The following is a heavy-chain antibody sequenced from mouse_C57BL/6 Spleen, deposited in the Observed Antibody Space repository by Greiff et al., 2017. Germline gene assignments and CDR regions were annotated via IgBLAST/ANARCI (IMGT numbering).Heavy chain of an antibody. Sequence: DVKLQESGGGLVKPGGSLKLSCAASGFTFSSYTMSWVRQTPEKRLEWVATISGGGGNTYYPDSVKGRFTISRDNAKNTLYLQMSSLRSEDTALYYCARPTTGDYYFDYWGQGTTLTVSS. V-gene: IGHV5-9*01. CDR3: ARPTTGDYYFDY. CDR2: ISGGGGNT. CDR1: GFTFSSYT. J-gene: IGHJ2*01. D-gene: IGHD1-1*01.